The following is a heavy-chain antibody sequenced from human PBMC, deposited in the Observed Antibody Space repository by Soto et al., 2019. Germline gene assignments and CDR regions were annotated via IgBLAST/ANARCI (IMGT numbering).Heavy chain of an antibody. J-gene: IGHJ4*02. D-gene: IGHD4-17*01. Sequence: PGGSLRLSCAGSGLTFRNDWLSWVRQAPGKGLEWVANINQDGSERYYVDSVRSRFTISRDNVENSLYLQLNSLRPEDTAVYYCAVYGYGVSAAAYWGQGTLVTVSS. CDR2: INQDGSER. V-gene: IGHV3-7*03. CDR1: GLTFRNDW. CDR3: AVYGYGVSAAAY.